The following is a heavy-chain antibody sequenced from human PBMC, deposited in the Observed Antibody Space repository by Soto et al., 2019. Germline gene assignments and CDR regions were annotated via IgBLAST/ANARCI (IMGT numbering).Heavy chain of an antibody. D-gene: IGHD6-13*01. CDR3: ARVPGSSWYLPVLGY. CDR2: IISSGSTI. J-gene: IGHJ4*02. CDR1: GFTFSDYY. V-gene: IGHV3-11*01. Sequence: GESLKISCAASGFTFSDYYMSWIRQAPGKGLEWVSYIISSGSTIYYADSVKGRFTISRANAKTSLYLQMNSLRAEDTAVYYCARVPGSSWYLPVLGYWGQGTLVTVSS.